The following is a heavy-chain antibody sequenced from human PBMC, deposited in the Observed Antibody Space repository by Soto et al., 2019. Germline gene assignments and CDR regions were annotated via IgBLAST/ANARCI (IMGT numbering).Heavy chain of an antibody. CDR2: IYYSGST. Sequence: PSETLSLTCTVSGGSISSGGYYWRWIRQHPGKGLEWIGYIYYSGSTYYNPSLKSRVTISVDTSKNQFSLKLSSVTAADTAVYYCARDPAYISGWYNWFDPWGQGTLVTVSS. CDR3: ARDPAYISGWYNWFDP. CDR1: GGSISSGGYY. D-gene: IGHD6-19*01. V-gene: IGHV4-31*03. J-gene: IGHJ5*02.